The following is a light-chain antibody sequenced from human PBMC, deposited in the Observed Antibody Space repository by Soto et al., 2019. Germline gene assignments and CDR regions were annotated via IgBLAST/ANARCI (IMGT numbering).Light chain of an antibody. CDR1: QSALYSPNNNNY. CDR2: WAS. J-gene: IGKJ1*01. Sequence: DIGMTQSPDSLAVSLCERASIHCKSSQSALYSPNNNNYLAWYQQKPGQPPKLLIYWASTRESGVPDRFSGSGSGTDFTLAISNLQAEDVAIYYCQQYCDIPWTFGQGTKVDIK. V-gene: IGKV4-1*01. CDR3: QQYCDIPWT.